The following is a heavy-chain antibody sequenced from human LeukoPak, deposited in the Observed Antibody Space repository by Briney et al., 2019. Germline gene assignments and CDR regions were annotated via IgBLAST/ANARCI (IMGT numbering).Heavy chain of an antibody. V-gene: IGHV1-8*01. J-gene: IGHJ4*02. CDR2: MNPNSGNT. Sequence: ASVKVSCKASGYTFTSYDINWVRQATGQGLEWMGWMNPNSGNTGHAQKFQGRVTMTRNTSISTAYMELSSLGSEDTAVYYCARGEAPLGSSSWGAWGQGTLVAVSS. CDR1: GYTFTSYD. CDR3: ARGEAPLGSSSWGA. D-gene: IGHD6-13*01.